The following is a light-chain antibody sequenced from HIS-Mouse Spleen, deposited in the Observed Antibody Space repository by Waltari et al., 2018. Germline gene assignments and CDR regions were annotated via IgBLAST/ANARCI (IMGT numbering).Light chain of an antibody. V-gene: IGLV3-10*01. CDR1: ALPKKY. Sequence: SYELTQPPSVSVSPGQTARITCSGDALPKKYAYWYQQKSGQAPVLVIYEDSKRPSGMPGGFSGSSSGTMATLTISGAQVEDEADYYGYSTDSSGNHRVFGGGTKLTVL. J-gene: IGLJ2*01. CDR2: EDS. CDR3: YSTDSSGNHRV.